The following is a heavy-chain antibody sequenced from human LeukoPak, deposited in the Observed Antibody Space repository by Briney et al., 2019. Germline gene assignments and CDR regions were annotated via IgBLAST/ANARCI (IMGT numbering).Heavy chain of an antibody. D-gene: IGHD3-22*01. V-gene: IGHV3-7*01. CDR1: GFTFSRYW. Sequence: GGSLRLSCAASGFTFSRYWMHWVRQAPGKGLEWVANIKQDGSEKYYVDSVKGRFTISRDNAKNSLYLQMNSLRAEDTAVYYCARDHSSGYYYRHPDNWGQGTLVTVSS. CDR3: ARDHSSGYYYRHPDN. J-gene: IGHJ4*02. CDR2: IKQDGSEK.